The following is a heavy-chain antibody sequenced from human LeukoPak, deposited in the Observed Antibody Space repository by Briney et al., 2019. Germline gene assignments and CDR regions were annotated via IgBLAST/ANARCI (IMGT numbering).Heavy chain of an antibody. Sequence: SETLSLTCAVSGYSISSGYYWGWIWQPLGKGLEWIGSIYHSGSTFYNPSLKSRVTISVDTSKNQFSLRLRSVTAADTAVYYCARHEAEMATILGGYWGQGTLVTVSS. CDR1: GYSISSGYY. V-gene: IGHV4-38-2*01. J-gene: IGHJ4*02. CDR2: IYHSGST. CDR3: ARHEAEMATILGGY. D-gene: IGHD5-24*01.